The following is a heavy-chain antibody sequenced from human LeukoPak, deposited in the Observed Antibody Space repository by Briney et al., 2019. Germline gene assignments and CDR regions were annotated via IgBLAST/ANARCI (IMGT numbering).Heavy chain of an antibody. D-gene: IGHD2/OR15-2a*01. CDR1: GFTFSSYA. V-gene: IGHV3-23*01. J-gene: IGHJ6*02. Sequence: GGSLRLSCAASGFTFSSYAMSWVRQAPGKGLEWVSAISGSDSSTHYADSVKGRFTISRDNSKNTLFLQMNSLRAEDTAVYYCARAEYCYYCGMDVWGQGTTVIVSS. CDR3: ARAEYCYYCGMDV. CDR2: ISGSDSST.